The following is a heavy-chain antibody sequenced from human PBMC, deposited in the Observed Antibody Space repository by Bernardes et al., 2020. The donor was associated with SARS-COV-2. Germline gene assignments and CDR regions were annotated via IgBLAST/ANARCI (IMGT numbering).Heavy chain of an antibody. V-gene: IGHV3-21*01. D-gene: IGHD1-26*01. J-gene: IGHJ4*02. Sequence: GYLSPSRAASGVTLSPYSMHWVRPAPGKGLEWVSSISSSSNYIYYADSVRGRFTISRDNAKNSLYLQMNSLRADDTAVYYCARFRGSGSYSSDYWGQGTLVTVSS. CDR2: ISSSSNYI. CDR1: GVTLSPYS. CDR3: ARFRGSGSYSSDY.